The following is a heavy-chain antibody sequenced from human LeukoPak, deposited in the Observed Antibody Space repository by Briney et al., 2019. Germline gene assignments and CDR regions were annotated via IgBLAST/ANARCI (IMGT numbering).Heavy chain of an antibody. V-gene: IGHV4-61*02. D-gene: IGHD4-17*01. Sequence: SQTLSLTCTVSGGSISSGSYYWSWIRLPAGKGLEWIGRIYTSGSTNYNPSLKSRVTISVDTSKNQFSLKLSSVTAADTAVYYCARHLSPRDYGDYPGAFDIWGQGTMVTVSS. CDR1: GGSISSGSYY. J-gene: IGHJ3*02. CDR2: IYTSGST. CDR3: ARHLSPRDYGDYPGAFDI.